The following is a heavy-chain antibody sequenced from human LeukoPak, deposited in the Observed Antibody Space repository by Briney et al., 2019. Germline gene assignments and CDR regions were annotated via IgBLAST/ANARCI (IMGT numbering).Heavy chain of an antibody. Sequence: TLSLTCTVSGGSISSGGYYWSWIRQHPGKGLEWIGYIYCSGSTYYNPSLKSRVTISVDTSKNQFSLKLSSVTAADTAVYYCARGSSEDDSSGYLYYFDYWGQGTLVTVSS. CDR3: ARGSSEDDSSGYLYYFDY. D-gene: IGHD3-22*01. V-gene: IGHV4-31*03. J-gene: IGHJ4*02. CDR1: GGSISSGGYY. CDR2: IYCSGST.